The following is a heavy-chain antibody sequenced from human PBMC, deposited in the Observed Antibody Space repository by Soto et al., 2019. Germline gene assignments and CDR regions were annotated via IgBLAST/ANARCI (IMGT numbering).Heavy chain of an antibody. CDR2: MNPNSGNT. D-gene: IGHD3-10*01. CDR3: ARASYYYGSGSYYNGRYNWFEP. Sequence: EASVKVSCKASGYTFTSYDINWVRQATGQGLEWMGWMNPNSGNTGYAQKFQGRVTMTRNTSISTAYMELSSLRSEDTAVYYCARASYYYGSGSYYNGRYNWFEPWGQGTLVTVSS. V-gene: IGHV1-8*01. J-gene: IGHJ5*02. CDR1: GYTFTSYD.